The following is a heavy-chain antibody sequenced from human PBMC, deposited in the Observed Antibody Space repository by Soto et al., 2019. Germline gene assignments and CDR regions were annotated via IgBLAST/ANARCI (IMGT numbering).Heavy chain of an antibody. J-gene: IGHJ3*02. CDR2: IYHSGST. Sequence: PSETLSLTCAASGGSISSSNWWSWVRQPPGKGLEWIGEIYHSGSTNYNPSLKSRVTISVDKSKNQFSLKLSSVTAADTAVYYCARDRNYYDSSGYYYRAFDIWGQGTMVTVSS. CDR1: GGSISSSNW. V-gene: IGHV4-4*02. D-gene: IGHD3-22*01. CDR3: ARDRNYYDSSGYYYRAFDI.